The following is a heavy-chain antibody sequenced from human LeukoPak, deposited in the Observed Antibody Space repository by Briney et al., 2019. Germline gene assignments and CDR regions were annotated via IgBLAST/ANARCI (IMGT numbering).Heavy chain of an antibody. CDR3: ATVVVPAAIGY. V-gene: IGHV1-69*02. CDR2: IIPILGIA. Sequence: SVKVSCKASGGTFSSYTISWVRQAPGQGLEWMGRIIPILGIANYAQKFQGRVTITADKYTSTDYMELSSLRSEDTAVYYCATVVVPAAIGYWGQGTLVTVSS. CDR1: GGTFSSYT. D-gene: IGHD2-2*01. J-gene: IGHJ4*02.